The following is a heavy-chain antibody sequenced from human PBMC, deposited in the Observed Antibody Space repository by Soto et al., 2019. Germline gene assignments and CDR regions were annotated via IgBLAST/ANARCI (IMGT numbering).Heavy chain of an antibody. V-gene: IGHV1-69*01. CDR3: TRHRGYSSGYWGQDF. CDR1: GGAFGSYA. D-gene: IGHD5-12*01. Sequence: QVQLVQSGAEVKKPGSSVKVSCKASGGAFGSYAINWVRQAPGQXLEWMGGIIPMFDTTNYAQRFQGRVTVTADESTSTVYLELTRLRSEDTAMYYCTRHRGYSSGYWGQDFWGQGTLVTVSS. CDR2: IIPMFDTT. J-gene: IGHJ4*02.